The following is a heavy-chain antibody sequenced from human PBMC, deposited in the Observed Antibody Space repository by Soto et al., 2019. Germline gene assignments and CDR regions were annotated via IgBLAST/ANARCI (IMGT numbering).Heavy chain of an antibody. CDR3: ARGGEPLGYYGLDV. V-gene: IGHV4-59*01. Sequence: SETLSLTCAVSGYSISLGYYWNWIRQPPGRGLEWLGYMYYTGVTDYNPSLKSRVSMSVDTSKDQFSLNLTSLTAADTAVYYCARGGEPLGYYGLDVWGQGTTVTVSS. CDR1: GYSISLGYY. J-gene: IGHJ6*02. CDR2: MYYTGVT.